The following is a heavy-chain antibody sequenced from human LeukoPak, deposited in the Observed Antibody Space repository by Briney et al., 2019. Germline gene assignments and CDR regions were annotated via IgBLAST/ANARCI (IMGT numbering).Heavy chain of an antibody. CDR2: IKQDGSEK. Sequence: PGGSLRLSCAASGFTFSSYWMSWVRQAPGKGLEWVANIKQDGSEKYYVDSVKGRFTISRDNAKNSLYLQMNSLRAEDTAVYYCARGYCSGGSCYGSGPYYYYYYMDVWGKGTTVTVSS. D-gene: IGHD2-15*01. CDR3: ARGYCSGGSCYGSGPYYYYYYMDV. J-gene: IGHJ6*03. CDR1: GFTFSSYW. V-gene: IGHV3-7*01.